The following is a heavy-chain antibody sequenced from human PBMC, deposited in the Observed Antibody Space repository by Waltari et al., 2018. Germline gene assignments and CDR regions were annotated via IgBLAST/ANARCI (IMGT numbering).Heavy chain of an antibody. CDR3: AIMTTVTEFDY. CDR2: IGAGSTTI. Sequence: EVQLVESGGGLVQPGGSLRLSCTASGFTFSSYSMNWVRQVPGKGLEWVSYIGAGSTTIYYTDSVKGRFTISRDNAKNSLYLQMSSLRTEDTAVYYCAIMTTVTEFDYWGQGTTVTVSS. D-gene: IGHD4-17*01. CDR1: GFTFSSYS. V-gene: IGHV3-48*04. J-gene: IGHJ4*03.